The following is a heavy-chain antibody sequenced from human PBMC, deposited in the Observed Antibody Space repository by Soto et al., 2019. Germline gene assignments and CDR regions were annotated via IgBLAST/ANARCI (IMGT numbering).Heavy chain of an antibody. Sequence: SETLSLTCAVYGGSFSGYYWSWIRQPPGKGLEWIGEINHSGSTNYNPSLKSRVTISVDTSKNQFSLKLSSVTAADTAVYYCARGRSALRYCSSTSCPYYYYGMDVWSQGTTVTVSS. CDR1: GGSFSGYY. CDR2: INHSGST. V-gene: IGHV4-34*01. J-gene: IGHJ6*02. CDR3: ARGRSALRYCSSTSCPYYYYGMDV. D-gene: IGHD2-2*01.